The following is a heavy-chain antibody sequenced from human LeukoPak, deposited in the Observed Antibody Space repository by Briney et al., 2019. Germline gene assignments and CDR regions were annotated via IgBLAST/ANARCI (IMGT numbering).Heavy chain of an antibody. D-gene: IGHD2-15*01. J-gene: IGHJ4*02. CDR1: GYSFTNYW. Sequence: GESLKISCKGSGYSFTNYWIGWVRQMPGKGLEWMGISYPGDSDTSYSPSFQGQVTISADKSISTAYLQWSSLKASDTAMYYCARQQRDCSGGSCRTGAFDYWGQGTLVTVSS. V-gene: IGHV5-51*01. CDR3: ARQQRDCSGGSCRTGAFDY. CDR2: SYPGDSDT.